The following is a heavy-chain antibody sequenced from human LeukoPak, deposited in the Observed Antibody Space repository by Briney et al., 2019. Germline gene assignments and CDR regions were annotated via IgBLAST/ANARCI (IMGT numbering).Heavy chain of an antibody. J-gene: IGHJ6*02. D-gene: IGHD1-26*01. CDR2: ISGSGGST. V-gene: IGHV3-23*01. CDR3: AKVGAYYYYYGMDA. Sequence: GGSLRLSCAASGFTFSSYAMSWVRQAPGKGLEWVSAISGSGGSTYYADSVKGRFTISRDNSKNTLYLQVNSLRAEDTAVYYCAKVGAYYYYYGMDAWGQGTTVSVSS. CDR1: GFTFSSYA.